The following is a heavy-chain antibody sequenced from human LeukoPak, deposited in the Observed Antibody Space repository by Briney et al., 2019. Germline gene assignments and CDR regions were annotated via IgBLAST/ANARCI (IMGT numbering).Heavy chain of an antibody. J-gene: IGHJ5*02. CDR1: GFTFSSYG. Sequence: GGSLRLSCAASGFTFSSYGMHWVRQAPGKGLEWVAFIRYDGSNKYYADSVKGRFTISRDNSKNTLYLQMNSLGAEDTAVYYCAKDPTSFFVCKRGDNWFDPWGQGTLVTVSS. V-gene: IGHV3-30*02. CDR3: AKDPTSFFVCKRGDNWFDP. CDR2: IRYDGSNK. D-gene: IGHD3-10*01.